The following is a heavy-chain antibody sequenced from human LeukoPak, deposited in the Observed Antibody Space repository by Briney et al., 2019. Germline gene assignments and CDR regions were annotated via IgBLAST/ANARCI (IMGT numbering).Heavy chain of an antibody. V-gene: IGHV4-38-2*02. J-gene: IGHJ4*02. CDR2: IYHSAST. CDR3: ARERLDDSSGYNLDY. CDR1: GYSISSGYY. Sequence: SETLSLTCTVSGYSISSGYYWGWIRQPPGKGLDWIGSIYHSASTYYNPSLKSRVTISVDTSKNQFSLKLSSVTAADTAVYYCARERLDDSSGYNLDYWGQGTLVTVSS. D-gene: IGHD3-22*01.